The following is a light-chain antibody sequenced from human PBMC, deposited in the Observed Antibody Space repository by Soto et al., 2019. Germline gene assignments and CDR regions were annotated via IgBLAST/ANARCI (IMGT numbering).Light chain of an antibody. J-gene: IGLJ1*01. CDR3: ATWDDSLNGYV. CDR1: SSNIGSHT. CDR2: TND. V-gene: IGLV1-44*01. Sequence: QSVLIQPPSASGTPGQRVSISCSGTSSNIGSHTVNWYQQLPGTAPKLLIYTNDQRPSGVPDRFSGSKSGLSSSLAISGLHSEDEADYYCATWDDSLNGYVFGPGTKLTV.